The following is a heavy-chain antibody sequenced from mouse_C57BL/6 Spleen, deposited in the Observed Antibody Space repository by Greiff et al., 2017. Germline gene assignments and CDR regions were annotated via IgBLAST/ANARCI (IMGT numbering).Heavy chain of an antibody. CDR2: IDPETGGT. CDR3: TAYYSNPYFDV. CDR1: GYTFTDYE. V-gene: IGHV1-15*01. D-gene: IGHD2-5*01. Sequence: VQLKESGAELVRPGASVTLSCKASGYTFTDYEMHWVKQTPVHGLKWIGAIDPETGGTAYNQKFKGKAILTADKSSSTAYMELRSLTSEDSAVYYCTAYYSNPYFDVWGTGTTVTVSS. J-gene: IGHJ1*03.